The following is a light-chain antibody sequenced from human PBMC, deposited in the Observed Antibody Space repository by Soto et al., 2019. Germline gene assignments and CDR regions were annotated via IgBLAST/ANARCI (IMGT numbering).Light chain of an antibody. CDR1: SSDIGNYNL. V-gene: IGLV2-23*02. CDR3: CSYAGSSTLV. Sequence: QSVLTQPASVSGSPGQSITISCTGTSSDIGNYNLVSWYQHHPGKAPKLMIYEVGKRPSGVSDRFSGSKSANTASLTISGLQAEDEADYHCCSYAGSSTLVFGGGTKVTVL. CDR2: EVG. J-gene: IGLJ3*02.